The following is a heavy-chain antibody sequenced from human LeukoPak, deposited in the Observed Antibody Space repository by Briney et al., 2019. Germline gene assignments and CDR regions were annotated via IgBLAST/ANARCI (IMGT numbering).Heavy chain of an antibody. Sequence: GGSLRLSCAASGFTFSSYAMTWVRQAPGKGLEWVSTVSTSGGGGTYYADSVKGRFTISRDNSKNTLYLQMNSLRAEDTAVYYCAKRYNSEYLAPVQNWGQGTLVTVSS. D-gene: IGHD1-1*01. CDR2: VSTSGGGGT. J-gene: IGHJ4*02. CDR3: AKRYNSEYLAPVQN. V-gene: IGHV3-23*01. CDR1: GFTFSSYA.